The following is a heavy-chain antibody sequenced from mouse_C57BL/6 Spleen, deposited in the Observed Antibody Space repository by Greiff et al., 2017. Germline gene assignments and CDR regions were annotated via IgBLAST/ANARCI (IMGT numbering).Heavy chain of an antibody. CDR2: IRNKANGYTT. V-gene: IGHV7-3*01. D-gene: IGHD2-1*01. CDR3: ARYSNYVFYAMDY. Sequence: EVKLMESGGGLVQPGGSLSLSCAASGFTFTDYYMSWVRQPPGKALEWLGFIRNKANGYTTEYRASVKGRFTISRENSQSILYLQMNALRAEDSAIYYCARYSNYVFYAMDYWGQGTSVTVSS. CDR1: GFTFTDYY. J-gene: IGHJ4*01.